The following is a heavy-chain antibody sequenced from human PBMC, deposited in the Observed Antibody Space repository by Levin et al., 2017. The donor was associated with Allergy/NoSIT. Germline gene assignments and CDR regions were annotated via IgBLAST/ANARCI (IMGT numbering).Heavy chain of an antibody. CDR3: ARSGNSLDAFDI. Sequence: SETLSLTCTVSGGSISSSSYYWGWIRQPPGKGLEWIGSIYYSGSTYYNPSLKSRVTISVDTSKNQFSLKLSSVTAADTAVYYCARSGNSLDAFDIWGQGTMVTVSS. CDR1: GGSISSSSYY. CDR2: IYYSGST. D-gene: IGHD4-23*01. J-gene: IGHJ3*02. V-gene: IGHV4-39*01.